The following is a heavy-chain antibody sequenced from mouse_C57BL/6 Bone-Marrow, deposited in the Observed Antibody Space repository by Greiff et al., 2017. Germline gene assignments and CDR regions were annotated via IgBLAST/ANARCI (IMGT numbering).Heavy chain of an antibody. Sequence: VKLMESGAELARPGASVKMSCKASGYTFTSYTMHWVKQRPGQGLEWIGYINPSSGYTKYNQKFKDEATLTADKSSSTAYMQLSSLTSEDSAVYYCARRYYSNYTFMDYWGQGTSVTVSS. CDR3: ARRYYSNYTFMDY. D-gene: IGHD2-5*01. CDR1: GYTFTSYT. V-gene: IGHV1-4*01. J-gene: IGHJ4*01. CDR2: INPSSGYT.